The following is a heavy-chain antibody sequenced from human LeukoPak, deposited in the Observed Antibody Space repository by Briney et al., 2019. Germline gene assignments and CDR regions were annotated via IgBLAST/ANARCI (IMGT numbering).Heavy chain of an antibody. CDR2: IYHSGSF. CDR3: VYVLAGGFAP. D-gene: IGHD2-8*02. CDR1: GFTFSSYW. J-gene: IGHJ5*02. V-gene: IGHV4-4*02. Sequence: GSLRLSCAASGFTFSSYWMSWVRQPPGKGLEWIGEIYHSGSFHYNPSLQSRVTISLDKSQNQFYLRLTSVTAADTAVYYCVYVLAGGFAPWGQGTLDTVSS.